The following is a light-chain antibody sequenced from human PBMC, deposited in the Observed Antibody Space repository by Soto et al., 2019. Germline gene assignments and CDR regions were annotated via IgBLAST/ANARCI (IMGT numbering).Light chain of an antibody. J-gene: IGLJ2*01. CDR3: SSYTSSSTLV. CDR2: DVS. Sequence: QSVLTQPASVSGSPGQPITISCTGTSSDSGGYNYVSWYQQHPGKAPKLMIYDVSNRPSGVSNRFSGSKSGNTASLTISGLQAEDEAGYYCSSYTSSSTLVFGGGTKLTVL. CDR1: SSDSGGYNY. V-gene: IGLV2-14*01.